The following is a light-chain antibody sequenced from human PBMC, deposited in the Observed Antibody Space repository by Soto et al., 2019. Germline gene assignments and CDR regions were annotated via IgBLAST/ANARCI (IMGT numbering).Light chain of an antibody. V-gene: IGKV1-33*01. Sequence: DIQMTQSPSSLSASVGDRVTSTCQARQDSSNYLTWYQQKPGKAPKLLIYDASNLETGVTSRFSGSGDGTDFTFSSSSLQPEDIATEYCQQYDNLPWYTFGQGTKLESK. CDR3: QQYDNLPWYT. CDR1: QDSSNY. CDR2: DAS. J-gene: IGKJ2*01.